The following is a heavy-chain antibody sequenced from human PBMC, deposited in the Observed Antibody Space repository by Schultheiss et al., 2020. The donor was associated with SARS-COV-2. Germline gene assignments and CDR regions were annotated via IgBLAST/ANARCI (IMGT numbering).Heavy chain of an antibody. V-gene: IGHV2-70*01. J-gene: IGHJ6*02. CDR3: ARYSYGYGNYYYYGMDV. D-gene: IGHD5-18*01. CDR1: GFSLSTSGMC. CDR2: IDWDDDK. Sequence: SGPTLVKPTQTLTLTCTFSGFSLSTSGMCVSWIRQPSGKALEWLALIDWDDDKYYSTSLKTRLTISKDTSKNQVVLTMTNMDPVDTATYYCARYSYGYGNYYYYGMDVWGQGTTVTVSS.